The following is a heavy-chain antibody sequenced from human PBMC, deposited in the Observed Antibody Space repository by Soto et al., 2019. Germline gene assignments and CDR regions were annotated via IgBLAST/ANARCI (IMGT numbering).Heavy chain of an antibody. D-gene: IGHD4-4*01. CDR1: GGTFSSYA. CDR2: IIPIFGTA. J-gene: IGHJ6*02. V-gene: IGHV1-69*13. Sequence: SSVKVSCKASGGTFSSYAISWVRQAPGQGLEWMGGIIPIFGTANYAQKFQGRVTITADESTSTAYMELSSLRSEDTAVYYCARVREGATVTTFSGFVGFGYYGMDVWGQGTTVTVSS. CDR3: ARVREGATVTTFSGFVGFGYYGMDV.